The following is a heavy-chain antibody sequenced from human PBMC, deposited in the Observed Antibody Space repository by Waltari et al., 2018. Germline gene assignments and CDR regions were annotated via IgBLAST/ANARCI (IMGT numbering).Heavy chain of an antibody. V-gene: IGHV4-59*08. CDR1: GGSITSYY. CDR3: ARHEGGGLNAL. Sequence: QVQLQESGPGLVKPSETLSLTCTVSGGSITSYYWSRCRQPPGNGLECIGYIDYTGTTNYSPSLKSRVTMSVDTSKDQFSLKVTSVTAADTAMYYCARHEGGGLNALWGQGTLVTVSS. D-gene: IGHD3-16*01. CDR2: IDYTGTT. J-gene: IGHJ4*02.